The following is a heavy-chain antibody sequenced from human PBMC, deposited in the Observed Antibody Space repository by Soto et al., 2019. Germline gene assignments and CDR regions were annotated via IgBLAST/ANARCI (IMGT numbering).Heavy chain of an antibody. Sequence: QVQLVESGGGVVQPGGSLRLSCAASGFTFRNHAMHWVRQAPGKGLECLAVIAYDGSNAFYRDSVKGRFTISRDNSKNTLYLHMNSLXSEDTGVYYCARXDREDIXVVVGARPGEYGIDIWGQGTTVTVSS. D-gene: IGHD2-15*01. J-gene: IGHJ6*02. V-gene: IGHV3-30-3*01. CDR1: GFTFRNHA. CDR2: IAYDGSNA. CDR3: ARXDREDIXVVVGARPGEYGIDI.